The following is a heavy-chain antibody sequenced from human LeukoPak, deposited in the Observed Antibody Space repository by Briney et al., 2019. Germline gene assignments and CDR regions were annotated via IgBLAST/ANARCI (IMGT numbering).Heavy chain of an antibody. CDR1: GGSISSSSYY. CDR2: IYYSGST. V-gene: IGHV4-61*05. J-gene: IGHJ5*02. Sequence: SETLSLTCTVSGGSISSSSYYWGWFRQPPGKGLEWIGYIYYSGSTNYKPSLKSRVTISVDTSKNQFSLKLSSVTAADTAVYYCARGGYYGSGNDFRFDPWGQGTLVTVSS. D-gene: IGHD3-10*01. CDR3: ARGGYYGSGNDFRFDP.